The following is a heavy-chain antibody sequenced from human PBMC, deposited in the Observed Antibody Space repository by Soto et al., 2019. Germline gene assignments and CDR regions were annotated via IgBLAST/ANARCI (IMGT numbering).Heavy chain of an antibody. CDR2: IYYSGST. CDR3: ARDRIAARPGGADYYYGMDV. V-gene: IGHV4-30-4*01. CDR1: GGSISSGDYY. Sequence: SETLSLTCTVSGGSISSGDYYWSWIRQHPGNGMEWIGYIYYSGSTYYNPSLKSRVTISVDTSKNQFSLKLSSVTAADTAGYYCARDRIAARPGGADYYYGMDVWGQGTTVTVSS. D-gene: IGHD6-6*01. J-gene: IGHJ6*02.